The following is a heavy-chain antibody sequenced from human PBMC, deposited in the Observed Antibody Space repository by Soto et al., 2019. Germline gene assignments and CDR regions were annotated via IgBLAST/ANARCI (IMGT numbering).Heavy chain of an antibody. D-gene: IGHD2-15*01. V-gene: IGHV4-39*01. J-gene: IGHJ3*02. Sequence: PFETQSLRSTVFGGSISSSGYYWAWIIQHPGNGQERIGIIYYSGSTYYNSSLKSLVSISVDPSKNQFSLRLSSVTAVDTAVYYCARLPLGWWDIGVVVAATHDAFDIGGQGKMVTVSS. CDR3: ARLPLGWWDIGVVVAATHDAFDI. CDR2: IYYSGST. CDR1: GGSISSSGYY.